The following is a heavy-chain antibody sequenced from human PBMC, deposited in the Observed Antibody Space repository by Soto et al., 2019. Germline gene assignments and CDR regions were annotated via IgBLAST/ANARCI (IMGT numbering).Heavy chain of an antibody. CDR1: GGPISNDGYY. V-gene: IGHV4-39*01. D-gene: IGHD3-3*01. J-gene: IGHJ4*02. Sequence: QLQLQESGPGLVRPSETLSLTCTVSGGPISNDGYYWAWIRQPPGRGLEYIANVYYTGITHFNPSLKSRVTISVETSNNQFSLSLSSVTAADTAVYYCARLNLRNWTVGSDHFDYWGQGTLVTVSS. CDR2: VYYTGIT. CDR3: ARLNLRNWTVGSDHFDY.